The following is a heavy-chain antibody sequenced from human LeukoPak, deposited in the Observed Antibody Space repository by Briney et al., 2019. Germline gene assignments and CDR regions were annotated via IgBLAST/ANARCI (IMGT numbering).Heavy chain of an antibody. V-gene: IGHV4-4*02. Sequence: SGTLSHTCAVSGGSISSSNWWSWVRQPPGKGLEWIGEIYHSGSTNYNPSLKSRVTISVDKSKNQSSLKLSSVTAAGTAVYYCARVDSSGYLYYFDYWGQGTLVTVSS. J-gene: IGHJ4*02. CDR1: GGSISSSNW. CDR3: ARVDSSGYLYYFDY. D-gene: IGHD3-22*01. CDR2: IYHSGST.